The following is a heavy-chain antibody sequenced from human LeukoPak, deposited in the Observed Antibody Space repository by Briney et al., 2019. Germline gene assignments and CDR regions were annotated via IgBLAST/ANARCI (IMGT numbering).Heavy chain of an antibody. J-gene: IGHJ4*02. CDR1: GFTFSSYW. Sequence: PGGSLRLSCAASGFTFSSYWMHWVRHTPGKGLVWVSRIKGDGSSTSYADSVKGRFTISRDNAKNSVHLQMNSLRVEDTAVYYCARDRSSGWRGVSDYWGQGTLVTVSS. CDR3: ARDRSSGWRGVSDY. V-gene: IGHV3-74*01. D-gene: IGHD6-19*01. CDR2: IKGDGSST.